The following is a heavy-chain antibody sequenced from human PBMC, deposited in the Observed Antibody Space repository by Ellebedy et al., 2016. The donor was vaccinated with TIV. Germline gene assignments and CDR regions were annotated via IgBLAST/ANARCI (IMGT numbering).Heavy chain of an antibody. J-gene: IGHJ6*01. CDR1: GFTFSSYS. V-gene: IGHV3-21*01. CDR2: ISSSSSYI. CDR3: ANSYVYGMSV. Sequence: GGSLRLSCAASGFTFSSYSMNWVRQAPGKGLEWVSSISSSSSYIYYADSVKGRFTISRDNAKNSLYLQMNTLRTEDTAVYYCANSYVYGMSVWGQGTTVTVST.